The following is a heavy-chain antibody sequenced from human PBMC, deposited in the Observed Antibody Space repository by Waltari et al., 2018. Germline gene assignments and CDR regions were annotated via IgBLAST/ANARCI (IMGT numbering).Heavy chain of an antibody. CDR3: ARDLGYCSGGSCFGY. CDR2: IYYSGST. CDR1: GGSISSHY. J-gene: IGHJ4*02. V-gene: IGHV4-59*11. Sequence: QVQLQESGPGLVKPSETLSLTCTVSGGSISSHYWSLIRQPPGKGLEWIGYIYYSGSTNYNPSLKSRVTISVDTSKNQFSLKLSSVTAADTAVYYCARDLGYCSGGSCFGYWGQGTLVTVSS. D-gene: IGHD2-15*01.